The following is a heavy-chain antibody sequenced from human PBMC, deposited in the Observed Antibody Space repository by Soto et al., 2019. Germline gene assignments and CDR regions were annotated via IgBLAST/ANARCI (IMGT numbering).Heavy chain of an antibody. J-gene: IGHJ6*02. D-gene: IGHD3-10*01. CDR3: ARESYYGSGSYYDYYGMDV. V-gene: IGHV1-69*13. CDR2: IIPIFGTA. CDR1: GGTFSSYA. Sequence: SVKVSCKASGGTFSSYAISWVRQAPGQGLEWMGGIIPIFGTANYAQKFQGRVTITADESTSTAYMELSSLRSEDTAVYYCARESYYGSGSYYDYYGMDVWGQGTTVTVSS.